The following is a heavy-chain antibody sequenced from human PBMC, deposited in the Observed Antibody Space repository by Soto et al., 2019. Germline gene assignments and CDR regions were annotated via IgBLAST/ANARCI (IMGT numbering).Heavy chain of an antibody. D-gene: IGHD3-3*01. J-gene: IGHJ6*02. CDR2: IFLNDEK. Sequence: GSGPPLVNPTETLTLTCTVSGFSLSNGRRDVSWIGQHPRKALEWLAHIFLNDEKTYSTYLKSRHTIFKATSKSKNVRTITNMDPVDTATYYYARIATYYDFWSCFYYYMDVWGPATMVTVSS. CDR1: GFSLSNGRRD. V-gene: IGHV2-26*01. CDR3: ARIATYYDFWSCFYYYMDV.